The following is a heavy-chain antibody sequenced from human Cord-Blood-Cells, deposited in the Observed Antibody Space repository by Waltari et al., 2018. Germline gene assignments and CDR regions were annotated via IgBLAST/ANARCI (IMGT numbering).Heavy chain of an antibody. CDR3: ARVWAAAAGMYYYYGMDV. J-gene: IGHJ6*02. D-gene: IGHD6-13*01. Sequence: QVQLQESGPGLVKPSGTLSLTCAVSGGSISSSNWWRWVRQPPGKGLEWIGEIYHSGSTNYNPSLKSRVTISVDKSKNQFSLKLSSVTAADTAVYYCARVWAAAAGMYYYYGMDVWGQGTTVTVSS. CDR2: IYHSGST. V-gene: IGHV4-4*02. CDR1: GGSISSSNW.